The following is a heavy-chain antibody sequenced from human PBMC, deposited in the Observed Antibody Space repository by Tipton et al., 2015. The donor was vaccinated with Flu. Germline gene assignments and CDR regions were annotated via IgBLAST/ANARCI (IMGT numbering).Heavy chain of an antibody. CDR3: ATGLEWRPDF. CDR1: NGPINYFY. V-gene: IGHV4-4*07. J-gene: IGHJ4*02. CDR2: IYPSGGT. Sequence: TLSLTCSVSNGPINYFYWSWIRQPAGKGLEWIGRIYPSGGTDYNPSLGGRVAISLDTSKNQFSLMLSSVTAADTAVYYCATGLEWRPDFWGQGTLVTVAS. D-gene: IGHD3-3*01.